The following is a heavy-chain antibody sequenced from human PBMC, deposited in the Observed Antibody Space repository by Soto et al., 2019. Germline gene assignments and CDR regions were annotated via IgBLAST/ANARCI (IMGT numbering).Heavy chain of an antibody. CDR3: AKGSSQMVRGVPFDAFDI. V-gene: IGHV3-30*18. J-gene: IGHJ3*02. D-gene: IGHD3-10*01. CDR2: ISYDGSNK. CDR1: GFTFSSYG. Sequence: GGSLRLSCAASGFTFSSYGMHWVRQAPGKGLEWVAVISYDGSNKYYADSVKGRFTISRDNSKNTLYLQMNSLRAEDTAVYYCAKGSSQMVRGVPFDAFDIWGQGTMVTVSS.